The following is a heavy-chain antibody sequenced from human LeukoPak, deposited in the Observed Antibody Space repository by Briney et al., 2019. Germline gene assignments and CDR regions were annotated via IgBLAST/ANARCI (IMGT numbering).Heavy chain of an antibody. J-gene: IGHJ5*02. V-gene: IGHV1-2*02. Sequence: ASVKVSCVASGYTFTAYYMHWVRQAPGQGLEWMGWININNGGTKNTQKLQGRVTMTRDTSIGTAYMELSGLTSDDTAVYYCARGTGSSWFDPWGQGTLVTVSS. CDR1: GYTFTAYY. CDR2: ININNGGT. D-gene: IGHD2-8*02. CDR3: ARGTGSSWFDP.